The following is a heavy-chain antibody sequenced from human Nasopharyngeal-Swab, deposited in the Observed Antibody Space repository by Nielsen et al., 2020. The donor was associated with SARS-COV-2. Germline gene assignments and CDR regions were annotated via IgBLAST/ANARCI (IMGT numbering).Heavy chain of an antibody. CDR1: GGSFSGYY. CDR3: ARDLRIHGSGSYFQTYYGMDV. V-gene: IGHV4-34*01. Sequence: SQTLSLTCAVYGGSFSGYYWSWIRQPPGKGLEWIGEINHSGSTNYNPSLKSRVTISVDTSKNQFSLKLSSVTAADTAVYYCARDLRIHGSGSYFQTYYGMDVWGQGTTVIVSS. CDR2: INHSGST. D-gene: IGHD3-10*01. J-gene: IGHJ6*02.